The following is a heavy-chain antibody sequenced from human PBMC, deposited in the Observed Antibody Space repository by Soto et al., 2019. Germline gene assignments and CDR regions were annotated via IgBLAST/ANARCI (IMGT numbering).Heavy chain of an antibody. CDR3: ARVGYFDSSGYKAPFDY. Sequence: SETLSLTCAVYCGSFGGFYWSWIRQPPGKGLEWIGEINHSEITNYNPSLKSRVTMSVDTSKNQFSLKLSSVTAADTAVYYCARVGYFDSSGYKAPFDYWGQGTLVTVSS. CDR1: CGSFGGFY. D-gene: IGHD3-22*01. V-gene: IGHV4-34*01. CDR2: INHSEIT. J-gene: IGHJ4*02.